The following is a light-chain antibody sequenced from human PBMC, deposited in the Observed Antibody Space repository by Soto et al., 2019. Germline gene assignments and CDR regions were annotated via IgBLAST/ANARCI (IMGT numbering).Light chain of an antibody. J-gene: IGKJ1*01. CDR1: QSISSY. Sequence: DIQMTQSPSSLSASVGARAPITCRASQSISSYLNWYQQKPGKAPKLLIYAASSLQSGVPSRFSGSGSGTEFTLTISGLQSDDFATYYCQQYNTYWTFGQGTKVDIK. CDR3: QQYNTYWT. V-gene: IGKV1-39*01. CDR2: AAS.